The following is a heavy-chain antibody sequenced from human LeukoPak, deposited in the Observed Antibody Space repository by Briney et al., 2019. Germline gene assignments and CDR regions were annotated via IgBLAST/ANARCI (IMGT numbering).Heavy chain of an antibody. CDR2: IIPIFDTA. J-gene: IGHJ4*02. CDR1: GGTFNNYA. D-gene: IGHD3-10*01. V-gene: IGHV1-69*13. Sequence: SVKVSCKASGGTFNNYAFSWVRQAPGQGLEWMGGIIPIFDTAHYAQKFQGRVTITADESTSTAYMELSSLRSEDTAVYYCARDATILWFGETLGGNFDYWGQGTLVTVSS. CDR3: ARDATILWFGETLGGNFDY.